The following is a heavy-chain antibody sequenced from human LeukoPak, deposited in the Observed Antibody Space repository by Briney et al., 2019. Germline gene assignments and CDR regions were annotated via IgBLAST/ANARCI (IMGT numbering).Heavy chain of an antibody. CDR1: GFTFSSYW. CDR3: ASEGYGGNSDAFDI. V-gene: IGHV3-7*01. Sequence: GGSLRLSCAASGFTFSSYWMSWVRQAPGKGLEWVANINQDGSEKYYVDSVKGRFTISRDNAKNSPYLQMNSLRAEDTAVYYCASEGYGGNSDAFDIWGQGTMVTVS. D-gene: IGHD4-23*01. J-gene: IGHJ3*02. CDR2: INQDGSEK.